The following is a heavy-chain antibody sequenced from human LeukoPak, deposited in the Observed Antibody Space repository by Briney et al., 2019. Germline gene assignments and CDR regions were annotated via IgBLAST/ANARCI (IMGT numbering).Heavy chain of an antibody. CDR2: IYSGGST. CDR3: ARDLIAVAGYIDY. Sequence: PGGSLRLSCAASAFTVSSNYMSWVRQAPGKGLEWVSLIYSGGSTYYADSVKGRFTISRDNSKNTLYLQMNSLRAEDTAVYYCARDLIAVAGYIDYWGQGTLVTVSS. CDR1: AFTVSSNY. V-gene: IGHV3-66*01. J-gene: IGHJ4*02. D-gene: IGHD6-19*01.